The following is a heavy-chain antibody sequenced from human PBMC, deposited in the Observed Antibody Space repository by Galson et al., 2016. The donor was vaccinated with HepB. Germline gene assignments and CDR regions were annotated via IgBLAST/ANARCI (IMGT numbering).Heavy chain of an antibody. Sequence: PALVKPTQTLTLTCTFSGFSLTTSGVGVGWIRQPPGKALEWLAVIYWDDDKRYSPSLKNRLSITKDTSKNQVVLTMTNMDPVDTATYYCAHRIPGYVSSWDQGYFDSWGPGTLVTVSS. CDR1: GFSLTTSGVG. CDR3: AHRIPGYVSSWDQGYFDS. D-gene: IGHD6-13*01. J-gene: IGHJ4*02. V-gene: IGHV2-5*02. CDR2: IYWDDDK.